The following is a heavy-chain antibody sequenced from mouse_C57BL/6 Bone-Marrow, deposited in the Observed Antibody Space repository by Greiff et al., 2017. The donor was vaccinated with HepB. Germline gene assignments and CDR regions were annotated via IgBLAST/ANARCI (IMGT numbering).Heavy chain of an antibody. CDR1: GFNIKDDY. CDR3: THIYYDYPYAMDY. Sequence: VHVKQSGAELVRPGASVKLSCTASGFNIKDDYMHWVKQRPEQGLEWIGWIDPENGDTEYASNFQGKATITADTSSNTAYLQLSSLTSEDTAVYYCTHIYYDYPYAMDYWGQGTSVTVSS. D-gene: IGHD2-4*01. V-gene: IGHV14-4*01. J-gene: IGHJ4*01. CDR2: IDPENGDT.